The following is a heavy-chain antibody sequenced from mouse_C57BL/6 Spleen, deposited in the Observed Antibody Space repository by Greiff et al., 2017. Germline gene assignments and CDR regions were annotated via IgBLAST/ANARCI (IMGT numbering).Heavy chain of an antibody. CDR1: GYAFTNYL. J-gene: IGHJ2*01. D-gene: IGHD2-4*01. Sequence: VQLQESGAELVRPGTSVKVSCKASGYAFTNYLIEWVKQRPGQGLEWIGVINPGSGGTNYNEKFKGKATLTADKSSSTAYMQLSSLTSEDSAVYFCARGGLRRVFDYWGQGTTLTVSS. CDR2: INPGSGGT. CDR3: ARGGLRRVFDY. V-gene: IGHV1-54*01.